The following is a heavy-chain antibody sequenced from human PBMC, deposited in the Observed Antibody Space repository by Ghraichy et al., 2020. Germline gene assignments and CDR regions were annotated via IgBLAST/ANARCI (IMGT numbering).Heavy chain of an antibody. Sequence: SETLSLTCYVSGYSIGSGFYWAWIRQPPGKGLEWVGSVYYSGTIYYNPSLKSRVTISLDTSKNQFSLRQTSMTAADTAMYFCARAVADFRFDFWGQGTLVAVSS. CDR3: ARAVADFRFDF. CDR2: VYYSGTI. CDR1: GYSIGSGFY. D-gene: IGHD2-21*02. V-gene: IGHV4-38-2*02. J-gene: IGHJ4*02.